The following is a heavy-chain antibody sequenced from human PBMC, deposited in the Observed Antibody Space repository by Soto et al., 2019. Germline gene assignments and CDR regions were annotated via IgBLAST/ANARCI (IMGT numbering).Heavy chain of an antibody. J-gene: IGHJ4*02. CDR2: MYNSGST. Sequence: PSETLSLTCTGSGGSISRYYWTWSRQPPGKGLEWIGFMYNSGSTHYNPSLKSRVPISLDTSQNQFSVNLRSVTAADTAVYYCASMGYHYGSGSYTLDYWGPGTLVTVSS. CDR1: GGSISRYY. CDR3: ASMGYHYGSGSYTLDY. D-gene: IGHD3-10*01. V-gene: IGHV4-59*08.